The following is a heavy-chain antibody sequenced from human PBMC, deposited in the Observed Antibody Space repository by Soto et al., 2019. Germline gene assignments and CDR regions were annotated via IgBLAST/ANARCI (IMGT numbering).Heavy chain of an antibody. Sequence: SETLSLTCSVSGGSISGYYCSWLRQPPGKGLEWIGYIYYSGSTNYNPSLKSRVTISVDTSKNQFSLKLSSVTAADTAVYYCASGRWLQLPALWGQGTMVTVSS. CDR2: IYYSGST. CDR1: GGSISGYY. D-gene: IGHD5-12*01. J-gene: IGHJ3*01. CDR3: ASGRWLQLPAL. V-gene: IGHV4-59*08.